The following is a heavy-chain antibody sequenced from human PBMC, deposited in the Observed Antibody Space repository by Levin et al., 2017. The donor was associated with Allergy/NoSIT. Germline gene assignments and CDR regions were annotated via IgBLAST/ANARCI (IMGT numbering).Heavy chain of an antibody. V-gene: IGHV3-23*01. CDR2: IRSSGYNT. D-gene: IGHD2-21*02. CDR3: AKDGVMTATPYND. CDR1: GFTFSTYS. J-gene: IGHJ4*02. Sequence: GGSLRLSCAASGFTFSTYSMTWVRQAPGKGLEWVSTIRSSGYNTYYADSVRGRFTISRDNSKNMLYLQVNSLRAEDTALYYCAKDGVMTATPYNDWGQGTLVTVSS.